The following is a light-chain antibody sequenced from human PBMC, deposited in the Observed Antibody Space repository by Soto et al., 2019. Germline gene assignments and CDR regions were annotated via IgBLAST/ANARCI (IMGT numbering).Light chain of an antibody. V-gene: IGKV3-15*01. CDR3: QQYYKLPWT. CDR1: RSVSGN. CDR2: GAS. Sequence: EIVLTQSPATLSLSPGESATLSCRASRSVSGNLAWYQQKPGQAPRLLVYGASTRSTGIPARFSGSGSGTEFTLTISSLQSEDFAVYCCQQYYKLPWTFGQGTKVDI. J-gene: IGKJ1*01.